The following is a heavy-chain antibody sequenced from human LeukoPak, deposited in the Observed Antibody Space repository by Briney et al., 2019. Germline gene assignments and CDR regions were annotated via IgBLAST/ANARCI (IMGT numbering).Heavy chain of an antibody. Sequence: GGSLRLSCAASGFTLSSYAMSWVRQAPGKGLEWVSALSISGDNTYYADSVKGRFTISRDSSKNTLYLQMNSLRIDDTAVYYCAKAFGNGVSSGNRFFDYWGQGTLVTVSS. CDR2: LSISGDNT. D-gene: IGHD4-23*01. V-gene: IGHV3-23*01. CDR1: GFTLSSYA. CDR3: AKAFGNGVSSGNRFFDY. J-gene: IGHJ4*02.